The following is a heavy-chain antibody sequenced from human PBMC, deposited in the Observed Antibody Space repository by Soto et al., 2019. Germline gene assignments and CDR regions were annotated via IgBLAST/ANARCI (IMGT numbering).Heavy chain of an antibody. CDR2: IWYDRSNK. J-gene: IGHJ6*02. CDR3: ARDGQSLAPYALDV. Sequence: QVQVVESGGGVVQPGRSLRLSCTVSGFTFSGHAMHWVRQAPGKGLEWVAQIWYDRSNKYYADSVKGRFTISRDNSKNILYVQMDSLRVDDTAVYYCARDGQSLAPYALDVWGQGTSVTVSS. V-gene: IGHV3-33*01. CDR1: GFTFSGHA. D-gene: IGHD6-19*01.